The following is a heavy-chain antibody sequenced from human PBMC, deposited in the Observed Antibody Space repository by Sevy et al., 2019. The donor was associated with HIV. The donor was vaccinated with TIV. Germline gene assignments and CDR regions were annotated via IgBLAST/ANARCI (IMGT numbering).Heavy chain of an antibody. CDR3: ARDRSVTIFGVVTSRGSYYFDY. J-gene: IGHJ4*02. D-gene: IGHD3-3*01. Sequence: GGSLRLSCAASGFTFSSYGMHWVRQAPGKGLEWVAVIWYDGSNKYYADSVKGRFTISRDNSKNTLYLQMNSLRAKDTAVYYCARDRSVTIFGVVTSRGSYYFDYWGQGTLVTVSS. CDR1: GFTFSSYG. CDR2: IWYDGSNK. V-gene: IGHV3-33*01.